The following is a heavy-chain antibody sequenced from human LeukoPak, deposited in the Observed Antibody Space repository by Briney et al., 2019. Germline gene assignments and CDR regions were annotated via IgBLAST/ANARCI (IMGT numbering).Heavy chain of an antibody. Sequence: ASVKVSCKASGYTFTSYGISWVRQAPGQGLEWMGIINPSGGSTSYAQKFQGRVTMTRDTSTSTVYMELSSLRSEDTAVYYCARVMQQLDYFDYWGQGTLVTVSS. CDR1: GYTFTSYG. CDR3: ARVMQQLDYFDY. V-gene: IGHV1-46*01. J-gene: IGHJ4*02. D-gene: IGHD6-13*01. CDR2: INPSGGST.